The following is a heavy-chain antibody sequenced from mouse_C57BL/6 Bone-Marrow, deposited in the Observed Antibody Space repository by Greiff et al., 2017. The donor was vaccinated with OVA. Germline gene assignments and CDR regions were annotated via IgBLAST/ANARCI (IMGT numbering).Heavy chain of an antibody. CDR1: GYTFTSYW. Sequence: QVQLQQPGAELVMPGASVKLSCKASGYTFTSYWMHWVKQRPGQGLEWIGEIDPSDSYTNYNQKFKGKSILTVDKSSSTAYMQLSSRTSEDAAVYYCAKVGAGYSFAYWGQGTLVTVSA. CDR3: AKVGAGYSFAY. J-gene: IGHJ3*01. CDR2: IDPSDSYT. D-gene: IGHD1-3*01. V-gene: IGHV1-69*01.